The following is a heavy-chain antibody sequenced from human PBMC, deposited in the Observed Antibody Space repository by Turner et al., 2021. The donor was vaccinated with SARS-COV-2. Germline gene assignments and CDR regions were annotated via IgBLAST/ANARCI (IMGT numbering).Heavy chain of an antibody. Sequence: QLQLQESGPGLVKPSETLSLPCTVSSGSISSSAYYWGWIRQPPGKGLEWIGSFFYSGRTYYSPSLKSRITISVDTSKNQFSLNLSSVTAADTAVYYCARQVSILGRWLAPFDSWGQGTLVTVSS. V-gene: IGHV4-39*01. CDR3: ARQVSILGRWLAPFDS. J-gene: IGHJ4*02. D-gene: IGHD6-19*01. CDR2: FFYSGRT. CDR1: SGSISSSAYY.